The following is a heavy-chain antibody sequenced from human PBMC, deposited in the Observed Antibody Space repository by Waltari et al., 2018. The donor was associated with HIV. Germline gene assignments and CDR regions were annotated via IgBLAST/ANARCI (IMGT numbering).Heavy chain of an antibody. D-gene: IGHD3-16*01. V-gene: IGHV3-74*01. CDR2: INSDGSST. CDR3: ASLYNYVWGSPPPFDY. CDR1: GFTFSSYW. Sequence: EVQLVESGGGLVQPGGSLRLSCAASGFTFSSYWMHWVRQAPGKGLGWVSRINSDGSSTNYADSVKGLFTISRDNAKNTVYLQMNSLRAEDTALYYCASLYNYVWGSPPPFDYWGQGTLVTVSS. J-gene: IGHJ4*02.